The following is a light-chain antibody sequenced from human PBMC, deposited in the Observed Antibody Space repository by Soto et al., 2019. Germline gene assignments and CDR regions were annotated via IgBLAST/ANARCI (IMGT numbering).Light chain of an antibody. Sequence: EIVMTQSPATLSLSPGERATLSCRASQNVSSKLAWYQQKPGQAPRLLIYGASTRATGIPARFSGSGSGTEFALTISSLQSADFAVYYCQQYNNWPPITFGQGTRLEIK. CDR3: QQYNNWPPIT. CDR2: GAS. CDR1: QNVSSK. J-gene: IGKJ5*01. V-gene: IGKV3-15*01.